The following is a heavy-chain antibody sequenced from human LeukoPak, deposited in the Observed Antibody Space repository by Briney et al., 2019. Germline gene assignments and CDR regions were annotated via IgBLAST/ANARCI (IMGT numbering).Heavy chain of an antibody. Sequence: GGSLRLSCAASGFTFSSYSMNWVRQARGKGLEWVSYISSSSSTIYYADSVKGRFTISRDNAKNSLYLQMNSLRAEDTAVYYCARDPKLTGYEEDAFDIWGQGTMVTVSS. J-gene: IGHJ3*02. CDR3: ARDPKLTGYEEDAFDI. CDR1: GFTFSSYS. D-gene: IGHD5-12*01. V-gene: IGHV3-48*01. CDR2: ISSSSSTI.